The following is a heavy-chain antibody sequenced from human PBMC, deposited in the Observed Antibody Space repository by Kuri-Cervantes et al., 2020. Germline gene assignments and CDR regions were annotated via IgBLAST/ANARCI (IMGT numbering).Heavy chain of an antibody. CDR1: GFTFDDYA. Sequence: SLKISCAASGFTFDDYAMHWVRQAPGKGLEWVSGISWNSGSIGYADSVKGRFTISRDNAKNSLYLQMNSLRAEDTAVYYCARDLYPYSSGWYPGSDYWGQGTLVTVSS. CDR3: ARDLYPYSSGWYPGSDY. V-gene: IGHV3-9*01. J-gene: IGHJ4*02. CDR2: ISWNSGSI. D-gene: IGHD6-19*01.